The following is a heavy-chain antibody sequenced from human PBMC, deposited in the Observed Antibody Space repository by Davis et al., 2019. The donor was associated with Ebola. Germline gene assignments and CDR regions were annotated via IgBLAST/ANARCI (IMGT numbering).Heavy chain of an antibody. Sequence: GESLKISCAASGFTVSSNYMSWVRQAPGKGLEWVSAISGSGGSTYYTDSVKGRFTISRDNSKNTLYLQMNSLRAEDTAVYYCAKNYDFWSGYGSDYWGQGTLVTVSS. D-gene: IGHD3-3*01. CDR3: AKNYDFWSGYGSDY. V-gene: IGHV3-23*01. CDR2: ISGSGGST. CDR1: GFTVSSNY. J-gene: IGHJ4*02.